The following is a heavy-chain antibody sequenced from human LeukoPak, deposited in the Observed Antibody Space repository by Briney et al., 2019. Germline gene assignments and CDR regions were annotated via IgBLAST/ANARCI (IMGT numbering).Heavy chain of an antibody. J-gene: IGHJ4*02. D-gene: IGHD3-10*01. V-gene: IGHV1-8*02. CDR1: GYTFTGYY. CDR2: INPNSGNT. Sequence: ASVKVSCKASGYTFTGYYMHWVRQAPGQGLEWMGRINPNSGNTGYAQKFQGRVTMTRNTSISTAYMELSSLRSEDTAVYYCARAEFGEFDYWGQGTLVTVSS. CDR3: ARAEFGEFDY.